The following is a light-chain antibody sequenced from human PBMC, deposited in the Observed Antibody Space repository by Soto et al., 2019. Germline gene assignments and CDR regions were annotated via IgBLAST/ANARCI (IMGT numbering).Light chain of an antibody. CDR3: QQYNVWPLT. J-gene: IGKJ4*01. V-gene: IGKV3-15*01. CDR2: VAS. CDR1: QSVSSN. Sequence: EIVMTQSPATLSVSPGERATLSCRASQSVSSNLAWNQQKPGQTPKLLIYVASNRATGIPARFSGSGSGTEVTLTISSLQSEDFAVYYCQQYNVWPLTFGGGTKVEFK.